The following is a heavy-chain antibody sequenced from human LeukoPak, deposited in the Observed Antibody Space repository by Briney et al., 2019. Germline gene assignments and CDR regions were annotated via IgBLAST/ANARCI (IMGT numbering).Heavy chain of an antibody. D-gene: IGHD1-26*01. Sequence: GSLRLSCAASGFTFSSYSMNWVRQPLGKGLEWIGEIYHSGSTNYNPSLKSRVTISVDKSKNQFSLKLSSVTAADTAVYYCAKESPPKGGSYYVGGWFDPWGQGTLVTVSS. CDR3: AKESPPKGGSYYVGGWFDP. V-gene: IGHV4-4*02. J-gene: IGHJ5*02. CDR2: IYHSGST. CDR1: GFTFSSYSM.